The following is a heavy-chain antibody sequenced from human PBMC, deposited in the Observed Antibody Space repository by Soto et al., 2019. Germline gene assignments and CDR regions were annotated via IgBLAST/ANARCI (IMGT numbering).Heavy chain of an antibody. V-gene: IGHV3-30-3*01. Sequence: LSLTCAASGFTFSSYAMHWVRQAPGKGLEWVAVISYDGSNKYYADSVKGRFTISRDNSKNTLYLQRKSLGAEDTAVYYCARDRPGSNYYGSGSPRPRRDYYYYYGMDVWGQGTTVTVSS. D-gene: IGHD3-10*01. CDR2: ISYDGSNK. CDR3: ARDRPGSNYYGSGSPRPRRDYYYYYGMDV. J-gene: IGHJ6*02. CDR1: GFTFSSYA.